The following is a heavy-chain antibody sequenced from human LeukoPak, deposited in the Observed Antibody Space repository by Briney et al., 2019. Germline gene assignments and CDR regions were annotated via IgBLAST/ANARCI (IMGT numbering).Heavy chain of an antibody. J-gene: IGHJ3*02. CDR3: VKGGQQLANDAFDI. Sequence: GGSLRLSCAASGFTFSSYAMHWVRQAPGKGLEYVSAISSNGGGTYYADSVKGRFTISRDNSKNTLYLQMSSLRAEDTAVYYCVKGGQQLANDAFDIWGQGTMVTVSS. CDR1: GFTFSSYA. D-gene: IGHD6-13*01. CDR2: ISSNGGGT. V-gene: IGHV3-64D*06.